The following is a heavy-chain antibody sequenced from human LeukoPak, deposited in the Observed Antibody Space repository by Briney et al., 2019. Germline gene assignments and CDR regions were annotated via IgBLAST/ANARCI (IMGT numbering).Heavy chain of an antibody. CDR2: ISAYNGNT. V-gene: IGHV1-18*01. CDR1: GYAFTSYG. Sequence: ASVKVSCKAAGYAFTSYGFSWVRLAPGQGLEWMGWISAYNGNTNYAQKLQGRVTMTTDTSTSTAYMELRSLRSDDTAVYYCARDGADVGFDYWGQGTLVTVSS. D-gene: IGHD1-26*01. J-gene: IGHJ4*02. CDR3: ARDGADVGFDY.